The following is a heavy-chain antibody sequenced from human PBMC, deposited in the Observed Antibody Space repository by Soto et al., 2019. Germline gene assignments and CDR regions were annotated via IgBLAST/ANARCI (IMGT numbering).Heavy chain of an antibody. D-gene: IGHD2-2*01. CDR2: IIPISDTT. V-gene: IGHV1-69*01. CDR1: GGTFSSYA. CDR3: ARSQGSSTSLEIYYYYYYGMDV. J-gene: IGHJ6*02. Sequence: QVPLVQSGAEVKKPGSSVKVSCKASGGTFSSYAISWVRQAPGQGLEWMGGIIPISDTTNYGQKFQGRVTITADESTRTAYMELSRLRSEDTAVYYCARSQGSSTSLEIYYYYYYGMDVWGQGTTVTVSS.